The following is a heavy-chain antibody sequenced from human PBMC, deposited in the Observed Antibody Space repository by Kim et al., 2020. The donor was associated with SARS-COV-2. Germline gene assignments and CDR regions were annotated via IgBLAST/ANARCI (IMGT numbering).Heavy chain of an antibody. CDR2: IYYSGST. V-gene: IGHV4-31*03. CDR3: ARTSRSTVVTHFDY. J-gene: IGHJ4*02. D-gene: IGHD4-17*01. Sequence: SETRSLTCTVSGGSISSGDYYWSWIRQHPGKGLEWIGYIYYSGSTYYNPSLKSRVTISVDTSKNQFSLKLSSVTAADTAVYYCARTSRSTVVTHFDYWGQGTLVTVSS. CDR1: GGSISSGDYY.